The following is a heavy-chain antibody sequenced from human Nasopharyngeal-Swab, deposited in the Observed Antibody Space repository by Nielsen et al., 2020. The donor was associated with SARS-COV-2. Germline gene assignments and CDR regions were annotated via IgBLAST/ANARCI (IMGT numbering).Heavy chain of an antibody. V-gene: IGHV3-30-3*01. CDR3: VRAGYSGTYGLFDY. Sequence: GESLKISCAASGFTFSSYAMHWVRQAPGKGLEWVAVISYDGSNKYYADSVKGRFTISRDNAKNTLYLQMNNLRVEDTGVYYCVRAGYSGTYGLFDYWGQGTLVTVSS. CDR1: GFTFSSYA. J-gene: IGHJ4*02. D-gene: IGHD1-26*01. CDR2: ISYDGSNK.